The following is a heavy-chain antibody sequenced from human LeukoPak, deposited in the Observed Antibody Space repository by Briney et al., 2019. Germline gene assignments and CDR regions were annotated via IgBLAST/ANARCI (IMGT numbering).Heavy chain of an antibody. D-gene: IGHD3-10*01. CDR3: AAVLIRYYYGSGSSTYYYMDV. Sequence: SVKVSCKASGFTFTSSAMQWVRQARGQRLEWIGWIVVDSGNTNYAQKFQERVTITRDMSTSTAYMELSSLRSEDTAVYYCAAVLIRYYYGSGSSTYYYMDVWGKGTTVTVSS. V-gene: IGHV1-58*02. CDR2: IVVDSGNT. J-gene: IGHJ6*03. CDR1: GFTFTSSA.